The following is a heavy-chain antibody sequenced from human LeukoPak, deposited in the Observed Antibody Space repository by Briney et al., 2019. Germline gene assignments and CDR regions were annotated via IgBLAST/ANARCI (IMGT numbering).Heavy chain of an antibody. V-gene: IGHV4-4*09. CDR1: GVSITSYK. CDR2: ISTSGRT. Sequence: SETLSLTCTVSGVSITSYKWSWLRQSPGKGLEWIGFISTSGRTDYNPSLTSRVSMSVDTSKSQVSLRLSSVTAEDTAVYYCATSYDNKIIPYDCWGQGILVTVSS. J-gene: IGHJ4*02. CDR3: ATSYDNKIIPYDC. D-gene: IGHD3-9*01.